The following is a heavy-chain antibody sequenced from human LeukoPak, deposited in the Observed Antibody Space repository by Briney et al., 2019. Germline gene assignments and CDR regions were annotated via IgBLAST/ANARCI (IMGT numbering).Heavy chain of an antibody. J-gene: IGHJ4*02. Sequence: GGSLRLSCAASGFTFSTYWMHWVRQTPGKGLVWVSRISRDGTTTTYADSVKGRFTISRDNAKNKLYLEMNSLRAEDTAVYFCARDGVGASHDYWGQGTLVTVS. V-gene: IGHV3-74*01. D-gene: IGHD1-26*01. CDR1: GFTFSTYW. CDR3: ARDGVGASHDY. CDR2: ISRDGTTT.